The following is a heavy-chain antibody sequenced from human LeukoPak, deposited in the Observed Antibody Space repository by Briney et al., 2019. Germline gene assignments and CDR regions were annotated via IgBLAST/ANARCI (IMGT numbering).Heavy chain of an antibody. V-gene: IGHV4-34*01. CDR3: ARSRDFWSGSESNWFDP. CDR1: GGSFSGYY. CDR2: IYYSGST. D-gene: IGHD3-3*01. J-gene: IGHJ5*02. Sequence: PSETLSLTCAVYGGSFSGYYWSWIRQPPGKGLEWIGSIYYSGSTYYNPSLKSRVTISVDTSKNQFSLKLSSVTAADTAVYYCARSRDFWSGSESNWFDPWGQGTLVTVSS.